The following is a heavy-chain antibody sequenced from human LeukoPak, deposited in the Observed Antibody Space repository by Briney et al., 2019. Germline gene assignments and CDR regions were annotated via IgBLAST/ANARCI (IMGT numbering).Heavy chain of an antibody. CDR3: ARDSSGYYSTFYFDY. D-gene: IGHD3-22*01. J-gene: IGHJ4*02. V-gene: IGHV4-4*07. Sequence: PSETLSLTCTVSGGSISNCYWSWIRQPAGKGLEWIGRSYTSGSTNYNPSLKSRVTMSVDTSKNQFSLKLSSVTAADTAVYYCARDSSGYYSTFYFDYWGQGTMVTVSS. CDR1: GGSISNCY. CDR2: SYTSGST.